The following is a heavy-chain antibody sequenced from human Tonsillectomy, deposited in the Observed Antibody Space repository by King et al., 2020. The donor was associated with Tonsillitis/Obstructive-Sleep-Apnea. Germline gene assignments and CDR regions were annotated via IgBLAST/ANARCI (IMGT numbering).Heavy chain of an antibody. J-gene: IGHJ5*02. CDR1: GGSFSGYY. CDR2: INHSGNT. V-gene: IGHV4-34*01. D-gene: IGHD4-11*01. CDR3: ARGDYSNYGFDP. Sequence: VQLQQWGAGLLKPSETLSLPCAVYGGSFSGYYWSWIRQPPGKGLEWIGEINHSGNTNYNPSLKSRVTISVDTSKNQLSLKLSSVTAADTAVYYCARGDYSNYGFDPWGQGTLVTVSS.